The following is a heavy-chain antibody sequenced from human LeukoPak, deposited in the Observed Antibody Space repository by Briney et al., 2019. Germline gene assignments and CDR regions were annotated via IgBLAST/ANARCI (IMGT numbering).Heavy chain of an antibody. V-gene: IGHV3-9*01. J-gene: IGHJ4*02. CDR3: AKGENGGLRYFDFDY. CDR1: GFTFDDYA. D-gene: IGHD3-9*01. Sequence: GGSLRLSCAASGFTFDDYAMHWVRQAPGKGLEWVSGISWNSGSIGYADSVKGRFTISRDNAKNSLYLQMNGLRAEDTALYYCAKGENGGLRYFDFDYWGQGTLVTVSS. CDR2: ISWNSGSI.